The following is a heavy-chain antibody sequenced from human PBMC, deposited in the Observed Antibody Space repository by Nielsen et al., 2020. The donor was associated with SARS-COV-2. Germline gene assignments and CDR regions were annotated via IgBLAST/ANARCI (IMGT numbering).Heavy chain of an antibody. CDR2: ISWNSGSI. Sequence: GGSLRLSCAASGFTFSSYAMHWVRQAPGKGLEWVSGISWNSGSIGYADSVKGRFTISRDNAKNSLYLQMNSLRAEDTALYYCAKDYTPAYSSGWFDYWGQGTLVTVSS. V-gene: IGHV3-9*01. CDR1: GFTFSSYA. J-gene: IGHJ4*02. CDR3: AKDYTPAYSSGWFDY. D-gene: IGHD6-19*01.